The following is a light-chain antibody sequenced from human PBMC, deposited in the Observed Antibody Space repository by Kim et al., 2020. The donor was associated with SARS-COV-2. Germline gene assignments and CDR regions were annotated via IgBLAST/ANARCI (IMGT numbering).Light chain of an antibody. Sequence: DIVMTQSPDSLAVSLGERATINCKSSQSVLYSSNNKNYLAWYQQKPGQPPKLLIYWASTRESGVPDRFSGSGSGTDFTLTISSLQAEDVAVYYCQQYYSTPSIFGGGTKVDIK. CDR2: WAS. V-gene: IGKV4-1*01. J-gene: IGKJ4*01. CDR1: QSVLYSSNNKNY. CDR3: QQYYSTPSI.